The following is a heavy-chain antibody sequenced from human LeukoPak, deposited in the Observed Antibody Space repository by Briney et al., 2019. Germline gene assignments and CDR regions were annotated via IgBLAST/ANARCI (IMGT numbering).Heavy chain of an antibody. CDR1: GFTFSSYD. D-gene: IGHD5-12*01. J-gene: IGHJ4*02. CDR2: IYYSGNT. V-gene: IGHV4-39*07. CDR3: ARGTGGYSGISRTDY. Sequence: PGGSLRLSCAASGFTFSSYDIHWVRQAPGKGLEWIGSIYYSGNTYYNASLKSQVSISIDTSKNQFSLKLSSVTAADTAVYYCARGTGGYSGISRTDYWGQGTLVNVSS.